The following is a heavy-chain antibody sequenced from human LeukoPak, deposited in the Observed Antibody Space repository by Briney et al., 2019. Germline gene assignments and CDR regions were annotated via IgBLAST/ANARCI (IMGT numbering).Heavy chain of an antibody. CDR2: IYYSGST. CDR1: GGSISSSSYY. D-gene: IGHD3-22*01. V-gene: IGHV4-39*01. J-gene: IGHJ3*02. Sequence: PSETLSLTCTVSGGSISSSSYYWGWLRQPPGKGMEWIGSIYYSGSTYYNPSLKSRVTISVDTSKNQFSLKLSSVTAADTAVYYCARHPSSGYYADDAFDIWGQGTMVTVSS. CDR3: ARHPSSGYYADDAFDI.